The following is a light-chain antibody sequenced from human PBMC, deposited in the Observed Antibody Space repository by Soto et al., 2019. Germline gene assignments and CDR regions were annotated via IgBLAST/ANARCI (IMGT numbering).Light chain of an antibody. CDR2: LGS. V-gene: IGKV2-28*01. Sequence: DIVMTQSQLSLPVTPGEPASISCRSSQSLLHRSGYNYLTCYLQRPGQSPQLLIYLGSSRASGVPDRFSGSGSGTDFTLKISRVEAEDVGVYYCMQALQTPLTFGGGTKVEIK. CDR3: MQALQTPLT. J-gene: IGKJ4*01. CDR1: QSLLHRSGYNY.